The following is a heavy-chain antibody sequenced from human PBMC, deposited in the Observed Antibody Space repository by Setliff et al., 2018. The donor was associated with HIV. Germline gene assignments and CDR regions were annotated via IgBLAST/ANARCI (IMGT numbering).Heavy chain of an antibody. CDR3: ARRNSGWYDAFDI. V-gene: IGHV4-30-4*01. Sequence: NPSETLSLTCSVSGASINNGDYYWSWIRQSHGEGLEWIGYIYYSGYYKAYYDSNPALKSRFSASVDTSRNQFSLELQSMTAADTAVYHCARRNSGWYDAFDIWGQGTMVTVSS. CDR2: IYYSGYYKA. J-gene: IGHJ3*02. CDR1: GASINNGDYY. D-gene: IGHD6-19*01.